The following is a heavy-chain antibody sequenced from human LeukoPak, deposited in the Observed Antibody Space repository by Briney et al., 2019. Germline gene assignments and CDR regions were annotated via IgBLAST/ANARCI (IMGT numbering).Heavy chain of an antibody. CDR3: ARDYGDYDRFDY. V-gene: IGHV1-18*01. D-gene: IGHD4-17*01. J-gene: IGHJ4*02. CDR2: IRAYNDNT. Sequence: GASVKVSCKASGYTFTSYGISWVRQAPGQGLEWMGWIRAYNDNTNYAQKFQGRVTMTTDTSTSTAYMELRSLRSDDTAVYYCARDYGDYDRFDYWGQGTLVTVSS. CDR1: GYTFTSYG.